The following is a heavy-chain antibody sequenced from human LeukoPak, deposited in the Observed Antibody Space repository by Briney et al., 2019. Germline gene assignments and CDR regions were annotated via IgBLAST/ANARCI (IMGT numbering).Heavy chain of an antibody. D-gene: IGHD3-10*01. CDR1: GFIVTNNY. Sequence: GGSLRLSCTASGFIVTNNYINWVRQAPGKGLEWVSLVYSGGSTYYADSVKGRFTISRDNSKNMVYLQMNSLRTEDTAVYYCAKDGASMYYYGSGTYYSLLFDYWGQGTLVTVSS. J-gene: IGHJ4*02. CDR2: VYSGGST. V-gene: IGHV3-66*01. CDR3: AKDGASMYYYGSGTYYSLLFDY.